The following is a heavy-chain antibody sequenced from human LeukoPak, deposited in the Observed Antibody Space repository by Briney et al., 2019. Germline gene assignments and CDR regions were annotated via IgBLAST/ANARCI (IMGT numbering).Heavy chain of an antibody. CDR1: AFSSRNYA. V-gene: IGHV3-23*01. J-gene: IGHJ4*02. Sequence: GESLRLSCAASAFSSRNYAMGWVRQPPGEGLEWLSSVSTSGSNTYYTDSVKGRFTVSRDDSKNTLYLQMNGLRAEDTAIYYCARDLYTYGSSPFVYWGQGTLVTASS. CDR2: VSTSGSNT. D-gene: IGHD5-18*01. CDR3: ARDLYTYGSSPFVY.